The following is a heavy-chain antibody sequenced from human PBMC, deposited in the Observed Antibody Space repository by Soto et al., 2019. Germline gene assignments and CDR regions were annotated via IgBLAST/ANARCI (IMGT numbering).Heavy chain of an antibody. Sequence: PSETLSLTCTVSGGSISSGDYYWSWIRQPPGKGLEWSEYIYYSGSTYYNPSLKSRVTISVDTSKNQFSLKLSSVTAADTAVYYCARDRYGENYYYYYGMDVWGQGTTVTVSS. V-gene: IGHV4-30-4*01. CDR2: IYYSGST. D-gene: IGHD3-16*02. J-gene: IGHJ6*02. CDR1: GGSISSGDYY. CDR3: ARDRYGENYYYYYGMDV.